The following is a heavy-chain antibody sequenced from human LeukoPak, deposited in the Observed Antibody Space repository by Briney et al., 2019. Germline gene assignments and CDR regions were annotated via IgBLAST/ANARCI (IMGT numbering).Heavy chain of an antibody. CDR3: ARDLDMRRIVDY. CDR1: GYTFTSYG. CDR2: ISAYNGNT. V-gene: IGHV1-18*01. J-gene: IGHJ4*02. D-gene: IGHD2-2*03. Sequence: ASVKVSCKASGYTFTSYGISWVRQAPGQGLEWMGWISAYNGNTNYAQKLQGRVTMPTDTSTSTAYMELRSLRSDDTAVYYCARDLDMRRIVDYWGQGTLVTVSS.